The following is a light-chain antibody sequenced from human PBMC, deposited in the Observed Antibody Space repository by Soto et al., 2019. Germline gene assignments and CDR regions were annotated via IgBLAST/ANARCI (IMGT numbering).Light chain of an antibody. Sequence: IQMTQSPSSVSASVGDTVTLSCKTSHGVSGWLAWYQQKPGKAPTILIYTVSNLQSGVPSRFSGSGSGTDFRLTITNLQPEDFATYFCQQGKTFPFTFGPGTKVEVK. V-gene: IGKV1-12*01. J-gene: IGKJ3*01. CDR3: QQGKTFPFT. CDR2: TVS. CDR1: HGVSGW.